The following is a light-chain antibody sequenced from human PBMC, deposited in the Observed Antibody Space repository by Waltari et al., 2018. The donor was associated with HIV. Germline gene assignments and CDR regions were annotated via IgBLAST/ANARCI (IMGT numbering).Light chain of an antibody. J-gene: IGLJ3*02. V-gene: IGLV2-8*01. Sequence: QSVLTQPPSASGSPGQSVTISCTGSGTDVGGYDHVSWYQQNPGKTPQLIIFDVNQRPQGVPDRFYGSKSGNTASLTISGLQAEDEADYYCSSYTTGSTLVFGGGTTVTVL. CDR3: SSYTTGSTLV. CDR1: GTDVGGYDH. CDR2: DVN.